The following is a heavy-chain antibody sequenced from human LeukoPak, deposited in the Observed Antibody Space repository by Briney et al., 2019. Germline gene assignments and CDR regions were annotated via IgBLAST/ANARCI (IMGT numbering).Heavy chain of an antibody. CDR3: AKAGGSYYQYYYMDV. CDR2: ISWNSGSI. D-gene: IGHD1-26*01. CDR1: GFTFDDYA. V-gene: IGHV3-9*01. Sequence: GRSLRLSCAASGFTFDDYAMHWVRHAPGKGLEWVSGISWNSGSIGYADSVKGRFTISRDNAKNSLYLQMNSLRTEDTALYYCAKAGGSYYQYYYMDVWGKGTTVTVSS. J-gene: IGHJ6*03.